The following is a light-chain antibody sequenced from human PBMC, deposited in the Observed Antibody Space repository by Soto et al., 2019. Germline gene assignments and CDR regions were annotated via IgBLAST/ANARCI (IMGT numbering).Light chain of an antibody. J-gene: IGKJ4*01. CDR1: QSISNY. CDR3: QQSYGTPLT. Sequence: DMEMTQSPSSLSASVGDRVTITCRASQSISNYLNWYQHKRGKVPKLLIYAASSLQSGGPTRFSGSGSGTNFTLTINSLHPEDFATYYCQQSYGTPLTFGGGTKIEIK. V-gene: IGKV1-39*01. CDR2: AAS.